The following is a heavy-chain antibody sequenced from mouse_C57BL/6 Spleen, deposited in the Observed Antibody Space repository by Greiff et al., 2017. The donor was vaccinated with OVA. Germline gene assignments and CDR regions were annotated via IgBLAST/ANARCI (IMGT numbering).Heavy chain of an antibody. CDR3: ARGDIYYHYLDY. CDR2: IYPGSGST. V-gene: IGHV1-55*01. J-gene: IGHJ2*01. D-gene: IGHD2-1*01. CDR1: GYTFTSYW. Sequence: QVQLQQSGAELVKPGASVKMSCKASGYTFTSYWITWVKQRPGQGLEWIGDIYPGSGSTNYNEKFKSKATLTVDTSSSTAYMQLSSLTSEDSAVYYCARGDIYYHYLDYWGQGTTLTVSS.